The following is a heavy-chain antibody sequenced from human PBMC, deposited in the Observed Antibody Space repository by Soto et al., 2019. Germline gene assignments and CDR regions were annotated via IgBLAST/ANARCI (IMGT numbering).Heavy chain of an antibody. J-gene: IGHJ5*02. V-gene: IGHV3-53*01. CDR2: IYSDGTT. Sequence: GGSLRLSCAASGFTVSSSYMNWVRQAPGKGLEWLSIIYSDGTTYYADSVKGRFTISRDNLKNTLYLQMNNLRAEDTAVYYCAHYYGHSGGRWFDPWGQGTLVTVSS. CDR3: AHYYGHSGGRWFDP. CDR1: GFTVSSSY. D-gene: IGHD4-17*01.